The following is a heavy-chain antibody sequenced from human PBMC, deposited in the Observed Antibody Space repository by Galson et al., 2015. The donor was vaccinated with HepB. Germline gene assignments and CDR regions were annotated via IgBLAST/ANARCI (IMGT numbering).Heavy chain of an antibody. J-gene: IGHJ3*02. D-gene: IGHD3-10*01. CDR3: AFRLANYSDAFDI. CDR2: INPNTGGT. V-gene: IGHV1-2*06. Sequence: SVKVSCKASGYTFTDYYLQWVRQAPGQGLEWMGRINPNTGGTDYAQKFQGRVTMTRDTSISTAYMDLKRLRSDDTALYFCAFRLANYSDAFDIWGQGTVVTVSS. CDR1: GYTFTDYY.